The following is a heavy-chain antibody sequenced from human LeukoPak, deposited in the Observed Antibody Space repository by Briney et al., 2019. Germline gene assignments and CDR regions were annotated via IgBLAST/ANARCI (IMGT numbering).Heavy chain of an antibody. CDR3: ARGRVQFWSGYYSLAYGMDV. J-gene: IGHJ6*02. Sequence: SETLSLACTVSGGSISSYYWSWIRQPPGKGLEWIGYIYYSGSINYNPSLKSRVTISVDTSKNQFSLKLSSVTAADTAVYYCARGRVQFWSGYYSLAYGMDVWGQGTTVTVSS. CDR2: IYYSGSI. CDR1: GGSISSYY. D-gene: IGHD3-3*01. V-gene: IGHV4-59*12.